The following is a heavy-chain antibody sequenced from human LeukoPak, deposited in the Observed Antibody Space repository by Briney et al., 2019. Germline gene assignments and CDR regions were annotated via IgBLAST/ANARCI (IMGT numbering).Heavy chain of an antibody. CDR2: LSGSGGST. J-gene: IGHJ4*02. V-gene: IGHV3-23*01. CDR1: GFTFSHYA. D-gene: IGHD5-12*01. CDR3: ASGPYFDY. Sequence: GGSPRLSCAASGFTFSHYAMSWVRQAPEKGLEWVSGLSGSGGSTYYADSVKGRFTISRDNSKNTLYLQMNSLRTEDMAVYYCASGPYFDYWGQGTLVTVSS.